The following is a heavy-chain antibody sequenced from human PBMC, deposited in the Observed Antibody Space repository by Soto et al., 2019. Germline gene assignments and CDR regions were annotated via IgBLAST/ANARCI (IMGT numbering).Heavy chain of an antibody. CDR2: IYYSGST. D-gene: IGHD6-19*01. CDR1: GGSISSGDYY. V-gene: IGHV4-30-4*01. CDR3: ARERPDGCRLDP. Sequence: SETLSLTCAVSGGSISSGDYYWSWIRQPPGKGLEWIGYIYYSGSTYYNPSLKSRVTISVDTSKNQFSLRLSSVTAADTAVYYCARERPDGCRLDPWGQGTLVTVSS. J-gene: IGHJ5*02.